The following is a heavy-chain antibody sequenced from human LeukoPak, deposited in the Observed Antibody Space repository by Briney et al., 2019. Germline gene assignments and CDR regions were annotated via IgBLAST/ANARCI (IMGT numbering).Heavy chain of an antibody. CDR1: GFTFSSYW. CDR3: ARDTKEQWLETRRYYYYYYMDV. Sequence: GGSLRLSCAASGFTFSSYWVSWVRQAPGKGLEWVANIKQDGSEKYYVDSVKGRFTISRDNAKNSLYLQMNSLRAEDTAVYYCARDTKEQWLETRRYYYYYYMDVWGKGTTVTVSS. V-gene: IGHV3-7*01. CDR2: IKQDGSEK. D-gene: IGHD6-19*01. J-gene: IGHJ6*03.